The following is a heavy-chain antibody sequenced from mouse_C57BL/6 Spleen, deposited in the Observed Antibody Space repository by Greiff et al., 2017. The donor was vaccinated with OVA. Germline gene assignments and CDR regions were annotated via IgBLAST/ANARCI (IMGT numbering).Heavy chain of an antibody. Sequence: VQLQQSGPELVKPGASVKISCKASGYAFSSSWMNWVKQRPGKGLEWIGRIYPGDGDTNYNGKFKGKATLTADKSSSTAYMQLSSLTSEDSAVYFCASYSNYYWYFDVWGTGTTVTVSS. CDR2: IYPGDGDT. J-gene: IGHJ1*03. D-gene: IGHD2-5*01. CDR1: GYAFSSSW. V-gene: IGHV1-82*01. CDR3: ASYSNYYWYFDV.